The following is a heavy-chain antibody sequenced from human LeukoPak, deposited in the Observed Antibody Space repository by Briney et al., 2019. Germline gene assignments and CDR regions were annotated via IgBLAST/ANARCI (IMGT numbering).Heavy chain of an antibody. V-gene: IGHV3-23*01. Sequence: PGGSLRLSCAASGLTFSSHTMNWVRQAPGKGLEWVSTISGSGGTTYYADSVKGRFTISRDNSKSTLYLQMNSLRAEDTAIYYCAKDRLSNGDPAAYWGQGTLVTVSS. D-gene: IGHD4-17*01. CDR3: AKDRLSNGDPAAY. CDR1: GLTFSSHT. CDR2: ISGSGGTT. J-gene: IGHJ4*02.